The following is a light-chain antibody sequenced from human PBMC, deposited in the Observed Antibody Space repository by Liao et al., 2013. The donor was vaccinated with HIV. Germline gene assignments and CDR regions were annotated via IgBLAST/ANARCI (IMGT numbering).Light chain of an antibody. J-gene: IGLJ1*01. V-gene: IGLV3-21*01. CDR3: QVWDSSSDHPI. Sequence: GSVAPGKTATITCGGNNIGIKSVQWYQQKPGQAPVVVIYYDSGRPSGIPERFSGSNSGNTATLIINRVEAGDEADYYCQVWDSSSDHPIFGTGTKVTVL. CDR2: YDS. CDR1: NIGIKS.